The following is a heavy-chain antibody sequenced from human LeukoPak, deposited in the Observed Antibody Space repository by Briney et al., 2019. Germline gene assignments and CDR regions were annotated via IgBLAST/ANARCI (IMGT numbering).Heavy chain of an antibody. CDR1: GFTFSSYA. CDR3: ARDGHYYDSSGYAFDI. Sequence: GGSLRLSCAASGFTFSSYAMSWVRQAPGKGLEWVSYISSSSSTIYYADSVKGRFTISRDNAKNSLYLQMNSLRAEDTAVYYCARDGHYYDSSGYAFDIWGQGTMVTVSS. D-gene: IGHD3-22*01. CDR2: ISSSSSTI. V-gene: IGHV3-48*01. J-gene: IGHJ3*02.